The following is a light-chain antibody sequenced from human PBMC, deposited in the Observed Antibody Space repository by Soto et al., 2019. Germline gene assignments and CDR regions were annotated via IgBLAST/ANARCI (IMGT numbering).Light chain of an antibody. J-gene: IGKJ3*01. CDR2: AAS. V-gene: IGKV1-39*01. Sequence: DIQMTQSPSSLSASVGDRVTITCRASQSISSYLNWYQQKPGKAPNLLIYAASSLQSGVPSKFSGSGSGTEFTLTISSLQLEDFATYYCQQRYSSPFTFGPGTKVDIK. CDR3: QQRYSSPFT. CDR1: QSISSY.